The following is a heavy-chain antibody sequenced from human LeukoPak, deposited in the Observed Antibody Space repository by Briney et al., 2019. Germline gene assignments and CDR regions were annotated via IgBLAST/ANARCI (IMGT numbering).Heavy chain of an antibody. V-gene: IGHV4-61*02. D-gene: IGHD3-10*01. Sequence: PSETLSLTCTVSGGSISSGSYYWSWIRQPAGKGLEWIGRIYTSGSTNYNPSLKSRVTMSVDTSKNQFSLKLSSVTAADTAVYYCASLRNYYGSGSFIFDYWGQGTLVTVSS. CDR2: IYTSGST. J-gene: IGHJ4*02. CDR3: ASLRNYYGSGSFIFDY. CDR1: GGSISSGSYY.